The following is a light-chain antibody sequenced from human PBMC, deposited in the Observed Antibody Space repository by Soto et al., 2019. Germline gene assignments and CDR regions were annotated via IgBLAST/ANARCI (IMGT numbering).Light chain of an antibody. V-gene: IGLV2-14*01. J-gene: IGLJ1*01. Sequence: QSVLTQPASVSGSPGQSITISCTGTSSDVGGYNYVSWYQQHPGKAPQLMIYDVSNRPSGVSNRFSGSKSGNTASLTISGLQAEDEADYYCSSYTSSSTPRIFGTGTKLTVL. CDR1: SSDVGGYNY. CDR3: SSYTSSSTPRI. CDR2: DVS.